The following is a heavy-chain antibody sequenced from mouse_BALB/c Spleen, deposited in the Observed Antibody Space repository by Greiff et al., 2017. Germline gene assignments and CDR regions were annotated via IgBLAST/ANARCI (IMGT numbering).Heavy chain of an antibody. Sequence: VQLKQSGPGLVQPSQSLSITCTVSGFSLTSYGVHWVRQPPGKGLEWLGVIWAGGSTNYNSALMSRLSISKDNSKSQVFLKMNSLQTDDTAMYYCARDMTDRAWFAYWGQGTLVTVSA. CDR2: IWAGGST. J-gene: IGHJ3*01. D-gene: IGHD3-3*01. CDR3: ARDMTDRAWFAY. CDR1: GFSLTSYG. V-gene: IGHV2-9*02.